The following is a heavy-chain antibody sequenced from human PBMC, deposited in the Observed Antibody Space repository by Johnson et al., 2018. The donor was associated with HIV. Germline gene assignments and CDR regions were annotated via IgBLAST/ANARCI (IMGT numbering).Heavy chain of an antibody. CDR3: AKGPYSSSWYVFAFDI. Sequence: VQLVESGGGLVQPGGSLRLSCAASGFTFSTYAMSWVRQAPGKGLEWVSAISGSGGNTYYADSVKGRFAISRDNSKNSLYLQLNSLRAEDTALYYCAKGPYSSSWYVFAFDIWGQGTMVTVSS. V-gene: IGHV3-23*04. CDR1: GFTFSTYA. J-gene: IGHJ3*02. CDR2: ISGSGGNT. D-gene: IGHD6-13*01.